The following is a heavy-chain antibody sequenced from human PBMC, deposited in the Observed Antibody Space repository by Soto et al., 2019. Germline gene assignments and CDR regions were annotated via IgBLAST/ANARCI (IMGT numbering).Heavy chain of an antibody. CDR1: GGPFNNHA. V-gene: IGHV1-69*01. CDR2: VIPTLATA. J-gene: IGHJ3*02. CDR3: ASDYGDIDAFDM. Sequence: QVQLVQSGAEVKKPGSSVKVSCKTSGGPFNNHAINWVRQAPGQGLEWVGLVIPTLATADYAQKFQGRVTMTADEVAKTACMELSSLRSGDTGVYYCASDYGDIDAFDMWGQGTLVSVSS. D-gene: IGHD4-17*01.